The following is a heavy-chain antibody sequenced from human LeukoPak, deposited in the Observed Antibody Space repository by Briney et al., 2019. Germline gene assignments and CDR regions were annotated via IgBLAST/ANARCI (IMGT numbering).Heavy chain of an antibody. CDR1: GFTFSDYY. V-gene: IGHV3-23*01. CDR3: AKDPQYQLLTGFDY. Sequence: GGSLRLSCAASGFTFSDYYMSWIRQAPGKGLEWVSAISGSGGSTYYADSVKGRFTISRDNSKNTLYLQMNSLRAEDTAVYYCAKDPQYQLLTGFDYWGQGTLVTVSS. CDR2: ISGSGGST. D-gene: IGHD2-2*01. J-gene: IGHJ4*02.